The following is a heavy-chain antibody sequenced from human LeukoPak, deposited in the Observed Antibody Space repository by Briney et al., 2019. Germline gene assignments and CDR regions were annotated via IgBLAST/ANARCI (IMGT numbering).Heavy chain of an antibody. D-gene: IGHD2-15*01. J-gene: IGHJ4*02. V-gene: IGHV4-34*01. CDR3: ARGGSRIVVVVAARKPHYFDY. CDR1: GGSFSGYY. Sequence: SETLSLTCGVYGGSFSGYYWSWIRQPPGKGLAWIGDIGHSGSNNYNPSLKSRVTISVDTSKNQFSLKLSSVTAADTAVYYCARGGSRIVVVVAARKPHYFDYWGQGTLVTVSS. CDR2: IGHSGSN.